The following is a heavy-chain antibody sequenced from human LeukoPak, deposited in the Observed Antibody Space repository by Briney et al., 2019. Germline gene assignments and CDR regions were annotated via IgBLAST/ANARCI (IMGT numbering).Heavy chain of an antibody. D-gene: IGHD1-26*01. CDR1: GFTFSSYW. Sequence: GGSLRLSCAASGFTFSSYWMSWVRQAPGKGLEWVAFIRYDGSNKYYADSVKGRFTISRDNSKNTLYLQMNSLRAEDTAVYYCAKMWDRGDAFDIWGQGTMVTVSS. CDR2: IRYDGSNK. V-gene: IGHV3-30*02. J-gene: IGHJ3*02. CDR3: AKMWDRGDAFDI.